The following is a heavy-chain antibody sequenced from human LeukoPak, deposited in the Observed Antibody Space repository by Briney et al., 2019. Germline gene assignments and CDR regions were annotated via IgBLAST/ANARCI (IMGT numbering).Heavy chain of an antibody. CDR3: ARDRGYCSNVVCHREWFDS. J-gene: IGHJ5*01. CDR1: GYTFTTYG. CDR2: ISPYNGNT. Sequence: GASVKVSCKASGYTFTTYGISWVRQAPGQELEWMGWISPYNGNTNYAQKFQGRVTMTRDTSTSTAYMELRSLRSDDTAVYHCARDRGYCSNVVCHREWFDSWGQGTLVTVSS. D-gene: IGHD2-8*01. V-gene: IGHV1-18*01.